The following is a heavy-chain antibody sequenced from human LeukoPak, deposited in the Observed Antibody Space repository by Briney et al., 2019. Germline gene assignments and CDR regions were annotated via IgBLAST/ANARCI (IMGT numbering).Heavy chain of an antibody. J-gene: IGHJ4*02. CDR3: ATYYGDPTPWFDY. D-gene: IGHD4-17*01. V-gene: IGHV4-39*01. CDR2: IYYSGST. CDR1: GGSISSGDYY. Sequence: SQTLSLTCTVSGGSISSGDYYWGWIRQPPGKGLEWIGSIYYSGSTYYNPSLKSRVTISVDTSKNQFSLKLSSVTAADTAVYYCATYYGDPTPWFDYWGQGTLVTVSS.